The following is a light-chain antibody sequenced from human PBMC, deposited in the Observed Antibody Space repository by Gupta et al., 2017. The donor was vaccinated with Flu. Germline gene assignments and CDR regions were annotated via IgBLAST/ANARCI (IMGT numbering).Light chain of an antibody. CDR3: QQYDMSPYN. V-gene: IGKV3-20*01. J-gene: IGKJ2*01. CDR2: DTS. CDR1: HCVSSTF. Sequence: ELVLSQSSGTLSLSPGDRATLSCRASHCVSSTFFGWYQQKPGQAPKLLIYDTSIMATGIPYRFSGSGSGTDFTLTINRLEPEDFAVYYCQQYDMSPYNFGQGTKLEI.